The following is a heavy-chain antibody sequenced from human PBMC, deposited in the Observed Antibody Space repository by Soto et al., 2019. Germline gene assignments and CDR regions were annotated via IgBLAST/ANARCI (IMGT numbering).Heavy chain of an antibody. CDR3: ARQISGIAAAAPLDSWFDP. D-gene: IGHD6-13*01. CDR1: GFHFSSYA. J-gene: IGHJ5*02. CDR2: ISGSGGST. Sequence: PGGSLRLSCAASGFHFSSYAMSWVRQAPGKGLEWVSAISGSGGSTYYADSVKGRFTISRDNSKNTLYLQMNSLRAEDTAVYYCARQISGIAAAAPLDSWFDPWGQGTLVTVSS. V-gene: IGHV3-23*01.